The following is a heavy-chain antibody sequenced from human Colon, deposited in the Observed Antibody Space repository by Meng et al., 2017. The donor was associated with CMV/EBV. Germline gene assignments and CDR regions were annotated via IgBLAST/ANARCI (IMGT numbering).Heavy chain of an antibody. CDR3: ASHTHYAGNPPGTHNC. CDR2: LYSDGATFVDYT. J-gene: IGHJ4*02. V-gene: IGHV3-53*01. CDR1: GFNVNKNY. Sequence: GESLKISCAVSGFNVNKNYMNWVRQAPGKGLEWVSVLYSDGATFVDYTYYADSVRGRFTISRDNANNVIYLQMDSLRADDTAVYYCASHTHYAGNPPGTHNCWGQGTLVTVSS. D-gene: IGHD1-14*01.